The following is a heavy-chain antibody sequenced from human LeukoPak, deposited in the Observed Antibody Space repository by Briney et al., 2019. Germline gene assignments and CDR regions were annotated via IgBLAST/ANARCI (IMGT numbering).Heavy chain of an antibody. J-gene: IGHJ6*02. Sequence: GGSLRLSCAPSGFTFSNAWISWVRQAPGKGREWVGRIKSKTDGGTTDYAAPVKVRFTISRDDSKNTLYLQMNSLKTEDTAVDYCTTSSPNGGSCSTSCYDDYYYGMDVWGQGTTVTVSS. CDR2: IKSKTDGGTT. V-gene: IGHV3-15*01. CDR3: TTSSPNGGSCSTSCYDDYYYGMDV. CDR1: GFTFSNAW. D-gene: IGHD2-2*01.